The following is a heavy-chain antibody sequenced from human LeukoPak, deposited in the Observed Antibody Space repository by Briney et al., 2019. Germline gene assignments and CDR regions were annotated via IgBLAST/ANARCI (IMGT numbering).Heavy chain of an antibody. CDR3: RGDFDY. V-gene: IGHV3-30*02. J-gene: IGHJ4*02. CDR2: IRYDGSNK. Sequence: RGSLRLSCAASGFTFSSYGMHWVRQAPGKGLEWVAFIRYDGSNKYYADSVKGRFTISRDNSKNTLYLQTNSLSGEDTAVYYCRGDFDYWGQGTLVTVSS. D-gene: IGHD2-15*01. CDR1: GFTFSSYG.